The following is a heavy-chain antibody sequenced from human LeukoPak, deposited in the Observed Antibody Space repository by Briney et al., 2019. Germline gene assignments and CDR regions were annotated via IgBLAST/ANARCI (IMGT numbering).Heavy chain of an antibody. CDR3: ARVRGTVVTRGYYFDY. Sequence: ETLSLTCSVYGGSFSGYYWSWIRQPPGKGLEWIGEINHSGSTNYNPSLKSRVTISVDTSKNQLSLKLSSVTAADTAVYYCARVRGTVVTRGYYFDYWGQGTLVTVSS. J-gene: IGHJ4*02. V-gene: IGHV4-34*01. CDR2: INHSGST. CDR1: GGSFSGYY. D-gene: IGHD4-23*01.